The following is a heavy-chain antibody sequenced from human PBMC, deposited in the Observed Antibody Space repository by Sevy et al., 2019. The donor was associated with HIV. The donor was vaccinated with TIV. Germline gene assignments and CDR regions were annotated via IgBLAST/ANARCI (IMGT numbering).Heavy chain of an antibody. V-gene: IGHV3-30*02. J-gene: IGHJ6*03. Sequence: GGSLRLSCAASGFTFSSYGMHWVRQAPGKGLEWVAFIRYDGSNKYYADSVKGRFTISRDNSKNTLYLQMNSLRAEDTAVYYCAKDFRGRYCSSTSCAGYYYYYMDVWGKGTTVTVSS. CDR1: GFTFSSYG. D-gene: IGHD2-2*01. CDR3: AKDFRGRYCSSTSCAGYYYYYMDV. CDR2: IRYDGSNK.